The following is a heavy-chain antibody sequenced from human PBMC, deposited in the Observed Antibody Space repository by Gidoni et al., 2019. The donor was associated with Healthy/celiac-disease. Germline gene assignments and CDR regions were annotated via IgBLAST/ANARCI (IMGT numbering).Heavy chain of an antibody. D-gene: IGHD3-16*02. V-gene: IGHV3-30-3*01. J-gene: IGHJ5*02. CDR1: GFTFSSYA. CDR2: ISYDGSNK. Sequence: QVQLVESGGGVVQPGRSLRLSCAASGFTFSSYAMHWVRQAPGKGLAWVAVISYDGSNKYYADSVKGRFTISRDNSKNTLYLQMNSLRAEDTAVYYCARGIGYYDYVWGSYRFEIRYWFDPWGQGTLVTVSS. CDR3: ARGIGYYDYVWGSYRFEIRYWFDP.